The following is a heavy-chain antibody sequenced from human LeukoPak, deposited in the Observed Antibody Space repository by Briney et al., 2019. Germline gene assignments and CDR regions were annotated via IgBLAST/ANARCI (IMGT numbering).Heavy chain of an antibody. V-gene: IGHV3-30*04. CDR1: GFTFSSYA. D-gene: IGHD2-15*01. Sequence: GGSLRLSCAASGFTFSSYAMHWVRQAPGKGLEWVAVISYDGSNKYYADSVKGRFTISRDNSKNTLYLQMNSLRAEDMAVYYCARDPALFCSGGSCYSGGLYYYYYYMDVWGKGTTVTVSS. CDR2: ISYDGSNK. CDR3: ARDPALFCSGGSCYSGGLYYYYYYMDV. J-gene: IGHJ6*03.